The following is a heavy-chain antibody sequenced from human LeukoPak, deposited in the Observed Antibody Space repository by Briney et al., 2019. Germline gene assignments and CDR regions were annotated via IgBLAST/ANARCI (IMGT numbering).Heavy chain of an antibody. D-gene: IGHD4-23*01. CDR3: AREPVATGHYFDY. J-gene: IGHJ4*02. CDR1: GGSISSYY. Sequence: SETLSLTCTVSGGSISSYYWSWIRQHPGKGLEWIGYIYYSGSTYYNPSLKSRVTISVDTSKNQFSLKLSSVTAADTAVYYCAREPVATGHYFDYWGQGTLVTVSS. V-gene: IGHV4-59*06. CDR2: IYYSGST.